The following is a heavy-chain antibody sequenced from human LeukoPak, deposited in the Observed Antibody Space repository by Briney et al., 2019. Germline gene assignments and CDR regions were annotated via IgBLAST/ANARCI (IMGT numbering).Heavy chain of an antibody. CDR3: ARRLDYVWGSYRLKYYFDY. CDR1: GGSFSGYY. CDR2: INHSGST. D-gene: IGHD3-16*02. J-gene: IGHJ4*02. Sequence: SETLSLTCAVYGGSFSGYYWSWIRQPPGKGLEWIGEINHSGSTNYNPSLKSRVTISVDTSKNQFSLKLSSVTAADTAVYYCARRLDYVWGSYRLKYYFDYWGQGTLVTVSS. V-gene: IGHV4-34*01.